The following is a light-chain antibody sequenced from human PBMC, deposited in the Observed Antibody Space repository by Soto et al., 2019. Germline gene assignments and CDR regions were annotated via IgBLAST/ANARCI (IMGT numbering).Light chain of an antibody. Sequence: QLVLTQSPSASASLGASVKLTCTLSSGHTTYAIAWHHQQPEKGPRYLMKITSDGSHNKADGIPDRFSGSSSGAERYLTISSLQSEDEGDYYCQTWGSVTNWVFGGGTKLTVL. CDR1: SGHTTYA. CDR3: QTWGSVTNWV. J-gene: IGLJ3*02. CDR2: ITSDGSH. V-gene: IGLV4-69*01.